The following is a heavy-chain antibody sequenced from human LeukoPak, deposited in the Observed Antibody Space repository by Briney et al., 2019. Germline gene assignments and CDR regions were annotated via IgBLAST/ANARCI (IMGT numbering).Heavy chain of an antibody. J-gene: IGHJ5*02. Sequence: GGTLRLSCAASGFTFSSYGMSWVRQAPGKGLEWVSAISGSGGSTYYADSVKGRFTISRDNSKNTLYLQMNSLRAEDTAVYYCARAEMAGSITMVRGVINGWFDPWGQGTLVTVSS. CDR2: ISGSGGST. CDR1: GFTFSSYG. D-gene: IGHD3-10*01. V-gene: IGHV3-23*01. CDR3: ARAEMAGSITMVRGVINGWFDP.